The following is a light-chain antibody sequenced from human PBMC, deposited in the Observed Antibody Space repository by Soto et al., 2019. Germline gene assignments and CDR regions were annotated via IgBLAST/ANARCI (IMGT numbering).Light chain of an antibody. J-gene: IGKJ1*01. CDR1: QNVGSRS. CDR2: GTS. CDR3: QQYGSSPRT. Sequence: EIVLTQSPGTLSLSPGERATLSCRASQNVGSRSLAWYQQKPGQAPRLLIYGTSNRATGIPDRFSGSGSGTDFSLTISSLEPGDLAVYYCQQYGSSPRTFGQGTKVEIK. V-gene: IGKV3-20*01.